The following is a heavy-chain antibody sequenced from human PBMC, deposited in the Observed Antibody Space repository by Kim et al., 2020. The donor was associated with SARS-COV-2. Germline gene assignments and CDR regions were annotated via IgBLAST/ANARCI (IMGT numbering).Heavy chain of an antibody. CDR1: GFTFSSYA. J-gene: IGHJ4*02. D-gene: IGHD4-17*01. CDR2: IYSGGSST. CDR3: VKTHIDYGHYSLDY. V-gene: IGHV3-23*03. Sequence: GGSLRLSCAASGFTFSSYAMSWVRQAPGQGLEWVAVIYSGGSSTYYADSVKGRFSISRDNSKKTLYLQMNSLRAEDTAVYYCVKTHIDYGHYSLDYWSQG.